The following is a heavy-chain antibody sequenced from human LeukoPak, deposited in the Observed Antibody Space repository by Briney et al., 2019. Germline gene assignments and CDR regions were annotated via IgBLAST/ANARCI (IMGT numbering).Heavy chain of an antibody. V-gene: IGHV4-59*08. CDR2: IHYSGST. D-gene: IGHD3-22*01. CDR3: ARHSDTSGYYPKTYYYYMDV. Sequence: SETLSLTCTVSGGSISSYYWSWIRQPPGKGLEWIGYIHYSGSTYYNPSLKSRVTISVDTSKNQFSLKLSSVTAADTAVYYCARHSDTSGYYPKTYYYYMDVWGKGTTVTISS. CDR1: GGSISSYY. J-gene: IGHJ6*03.